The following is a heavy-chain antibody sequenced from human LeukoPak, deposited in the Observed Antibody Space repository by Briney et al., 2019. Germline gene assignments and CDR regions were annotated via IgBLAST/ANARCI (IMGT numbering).Heavy chain of an antibody. J-gene: IGHJ4*02. CDR1: GFTFSGSA. CDR2: IRTKANNYAT. D-gene: IGHD2-21*02. V-gene: IGHV3-73*01. CDR3: TRLYYCGSDCDPDY. Sequence: GGSLKLSCAASGFTFSGSAMHWVRQASGKGLEWVGRIRTKANNYATAYAASVKGRFTISRDDTKNTAYLQMNSLKAEDTAVYYCTRLYYCGSDCDPDYWGQGTLVTVSS.